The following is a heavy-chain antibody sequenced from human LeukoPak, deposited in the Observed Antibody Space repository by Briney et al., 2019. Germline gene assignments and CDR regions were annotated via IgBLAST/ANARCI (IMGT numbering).Heavy chain of an antibody. D-gene: IGHD4-17*01. CDR3: ARSGAYGDSTGAIDY. CDR2: IIPIFGTA. V-gene: IGHV1-69*05. CDR1: GGTFSSYA. J-gene: IGHJ4*02. Sequence: SVKVSCKASGGTFSSYAISWVRQAPGQGLEWMGRIIPIFGTADYAQKFQGRVTITTDESTSTAYMELSSLRSEDTAVYYCARSGAYGDSTGAIDYWGQGTLVTVSS.